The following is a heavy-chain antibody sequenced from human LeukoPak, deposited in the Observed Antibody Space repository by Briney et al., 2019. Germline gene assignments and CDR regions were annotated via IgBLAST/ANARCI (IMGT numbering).Heavy chain of an antibody. V-gene: IGHV1-2*04. J-gene: IGHJ3*02. D-gene: IGHD4-17*01. CDR2: INPNSGGT. CDR1: GYTFTGYY. CDR3: ARESNGDYDHDAFDI. Sequence: ASVKVSCKASGYTFTGYYIHWVRQAPGQGLEWMGWINPNSGGTNYAQKFQGWVTMTRDTSISTAYMELSRLRSDDTAVYYCARESNGDYDHDAFDIWGQGTMVTVSS.